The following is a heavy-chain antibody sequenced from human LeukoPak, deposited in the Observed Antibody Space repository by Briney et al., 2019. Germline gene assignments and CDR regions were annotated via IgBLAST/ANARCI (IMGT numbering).Heavy chain of an antibody. CDR2: ISSSGSTI. D-gene: IGHD4-23*01. CDR3: ARDGYGGNTDWFDP. V-gene: IGHV3-48*03. J-gene: IGHJ5*02. Sequence: QPGGSLRLSCAASGFTFSSYEMNWVRQAPGKGLEWVSYISSSGSTIYYADSVKGRFTISRDNAKNSLYLQMNSLRVEDTAVYYCARDGYGGNTDWFDPWGQGTLVTVSS. CDR1: GFTFSSYE.